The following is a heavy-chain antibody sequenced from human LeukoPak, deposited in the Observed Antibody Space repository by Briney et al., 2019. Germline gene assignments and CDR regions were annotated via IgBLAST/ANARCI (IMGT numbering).Heavy chain of an antibody. CDR3: ARWGDWDLLFDY. Sequence: PSETLSLTCTVSGYSISSGYFWGWVRQPPGKGLEWVGNIKQDGSEKYYVASMKGRFTISRDNAKNSLYLQMNSLRAEDTAVYYCARWGDWDLLFDYWGQGTLVTVSS. D-gene: IGHD1-26*01. V-gene: IGHV3-7*01. CDR1: GYSISSGY. J-gene: IGHJ4*02. CDR2: IKQDGSEK.